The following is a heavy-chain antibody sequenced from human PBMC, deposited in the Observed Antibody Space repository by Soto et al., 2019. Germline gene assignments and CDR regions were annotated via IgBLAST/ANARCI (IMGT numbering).Heavy chain of an antibody. V-gene: IGHV3-33*01. CDR2: IWYDGSNK. D-gene: IGHD6-13*01. CDR3: ARDGAAAGKPAAFDI. CDR1: GFTFSSYG. J-gene: IGHJ3*02. Sequence: GGSLRLSCAASGFTFSSYGMHWVRQAPGKGLEWVAVIWYDGSNKYYADSVKGRFTISRDNSKNTLYLQMNSLRAEDTAVYYCARDGAAAGKPAAFDIWGQGTMVTVS.